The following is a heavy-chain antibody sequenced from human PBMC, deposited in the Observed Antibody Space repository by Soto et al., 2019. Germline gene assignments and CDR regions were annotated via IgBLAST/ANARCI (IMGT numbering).Heavy chain of an antibody. Sequence: XESLKVTCKFSGYTFTNNLSSLVLQMPGKGLEWMGRIDPSDSYLNYSPSFQGHVTISAGKSTNTAYLHFSSLKASDTAVYYCARNRGFGSRSYIDHWGQGTLVTVSS. CDR2: IDPSDSYL. CDR3: ARNRGFGSRSYIDH. J-gene: IGHJ5*02. CDR1: GYTFTNNL. D-gene: IGHD3-10*01. V-gene: IGHV5-10-1*01.